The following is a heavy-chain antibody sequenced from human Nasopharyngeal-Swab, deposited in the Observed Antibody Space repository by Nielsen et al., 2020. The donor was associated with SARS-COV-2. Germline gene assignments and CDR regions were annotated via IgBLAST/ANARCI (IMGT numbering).Heavy chain of an antibody. J-gene: IGHJ6*02. CDR2: VSYDGNNQ. CDR3: AREEVGGNYYYYGLDV. D-gene: IGHD6-19*01. CDR1: GLSFDNSA. Sequence: GESLKISCAVFGLSFDNSAMHWVRQAPGKGLEWMAVVSYDGNNQYYADSVMGRFTISRDTSKNTVTLQMDSLRPEDTAIYYCAREEVGGNYYYYGLDVWGQGTTVTVS. V-gene: IGHV3-30-3*01.